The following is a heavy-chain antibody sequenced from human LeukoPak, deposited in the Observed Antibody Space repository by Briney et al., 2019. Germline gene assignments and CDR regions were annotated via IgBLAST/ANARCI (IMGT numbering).Heavy chain of an antibody. V-gene: IGHV1-2*02. CDR3: ASLKCGGDCYSIDY. D-gene: IGHD2-21*02. CDR2: INPNSGGT. J-gene: IGHJ4*02. CDR1: GYTFTGYY. Sequence: ASVKVSCKASGYTFTGYYMHWVRQAPGQGLEWMGWINPNSGGTNYAQKFQGRVTMTRDTSISTAYMELSRLRSDDTAVYYCASLKCGGDCYSIDYWGQGTLVTVSS.